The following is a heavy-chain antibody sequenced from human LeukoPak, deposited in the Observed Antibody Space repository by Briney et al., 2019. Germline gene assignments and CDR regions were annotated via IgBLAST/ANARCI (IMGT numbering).Heavy chain of an antibody. D-gene: IGHD7-27*01. CDR1: GYTFTSYD. J-gene: IGHJ4*02. CDR2: MSPNSGDT. V-gene: IGHV1-8*01. Sequence: GASVKVSCKASGYTFTSYDFSWVRPATGQRPEGMGWMSPNSGDTGYAQKFQDRVTMTRNTSISTAYMELSSLRSDDTAVYYCARGRPNWGYDHWGPGTLVTVSS. CDR3: ARGRPNWGYDH.